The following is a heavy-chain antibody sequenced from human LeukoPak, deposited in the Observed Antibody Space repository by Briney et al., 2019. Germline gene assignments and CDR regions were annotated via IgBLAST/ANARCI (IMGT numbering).Heavy chain of an antibody. CDR2: INHSGST. Sequence: PSETLSLTCAVYGGSFSGYYWSWIRQPPGKGLEWIGEINHSGSTNYNPSLKSRVTISVDTSKNQFSLKLSSVTAADTAVYYCARPRTGTHFDYWGQGTLVTVSS. J-gene: IGHJ4*02. V-gene: IGHV4-34*01. CDR1: GGSFSGYY. CDR3: ARPRTGTHFDY. D-gene: IGHD1-14*01.